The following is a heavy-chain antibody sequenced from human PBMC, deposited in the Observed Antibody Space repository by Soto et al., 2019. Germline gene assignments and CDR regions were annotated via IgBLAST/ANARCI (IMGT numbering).Heavy chain of an antibody. J-gene: IGHJ4*02. D-gene: IGHD2-15*01. V-gene: IGHV1-46*01. CDR2: INPSTRT. Sequence: QVQLVQSGAEMIQPGASVRISCKASGFPFTRYHFHWLRQAPGQGLEWLGVINPSTRTTYAQRFQGRITMTRDTSTSTAYMELRSLRSDDTAVYYCARDRGYVPKGVEVIDYWGQGTLVTVSS. CDR3: ARDRGYVPKGVEVIDY. CDR1: GFPFTRYH.